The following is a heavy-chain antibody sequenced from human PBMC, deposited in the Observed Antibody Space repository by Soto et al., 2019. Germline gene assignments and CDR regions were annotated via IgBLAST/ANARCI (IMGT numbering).Heavy chain of an antibody. CDR1: SGSLSGYY. D-gene: IGHD6-6*01. Sequence: SETLSLTCSLYSGSLSGYYWSWIHQPPGKGLEWIGEISPSGTTNYSPSLKSRVSISVDTSKNQFSLNLTSLTAADTAVYYCARAPKVSGSAQTRPDFWGQGSLVTVSS. CDR2: ISPSGTT. V-gene: IGHV4-34*01. J-gene: IGHJ4*02. CDR3: ARAPKVSGSAQTRPDF.